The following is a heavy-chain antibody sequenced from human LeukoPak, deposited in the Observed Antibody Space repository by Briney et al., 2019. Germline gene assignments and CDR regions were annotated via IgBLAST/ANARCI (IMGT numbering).Heavy chain of an antibody. CDR3: GTGWAVDF. CDR1: GFNFGTHW. D-gene: IGHD5-24*01. J-gene: IGHJ4*02. CDR2: IKKDGSEK. Sequence: GGSLTLSCAASGFNFGTHWMTWVRQAPGRGLECVAIIKKDGSEKYHVDSVKGRFTISRDNAKNSLYLQMNSLRAEDTAVYYCGTGWAVDFWGQGTLVTVSS. V-gene: IGHV3-7*01.